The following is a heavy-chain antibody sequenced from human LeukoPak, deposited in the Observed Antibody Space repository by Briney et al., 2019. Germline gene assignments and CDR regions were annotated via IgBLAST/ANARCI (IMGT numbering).Heavy chain of an antibody. D-gene: IGHD3-3*01. CDR3: AREILDYDGFDY. V-gene: IGHV3-30-3*01. CDR2: ISYDGSNK. CDR1: GFTFSSYA. J-gene: IGHJ4*02. Sequence: PGRSLRLSCAASGFTFSSYAMHWVRQAPGKGLEWVAVISYDGSNKYYADSVKGRFTISRDNAKNSLYLQMNSLRAEDTAVYYCAREILDYDGFDYWGQGALVTVSS.